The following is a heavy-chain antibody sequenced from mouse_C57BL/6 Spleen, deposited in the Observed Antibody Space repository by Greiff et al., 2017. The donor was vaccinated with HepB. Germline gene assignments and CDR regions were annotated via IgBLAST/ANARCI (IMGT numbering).Heavy chain of an antibody. CDR2: IRNKANGYTT. Sequence: DVKLVESGGGLVQPGGSLSLSCAASGFTFTDYYMSWVRQPPGKALEWLGFIRNKANGYTTEYSASVKGRFTISRDNSQSILYLQMNALRAEDSATYYCASSCYGSSYWYFDVWGTGTTVTVSS. J-gene: IGHJ1*03. V-gene: IGHV7-3*01. D-gene: IGHD1-1*01. CDR3: ASSCYGSSYWYFDV. CDR1: GFTFTDYY.